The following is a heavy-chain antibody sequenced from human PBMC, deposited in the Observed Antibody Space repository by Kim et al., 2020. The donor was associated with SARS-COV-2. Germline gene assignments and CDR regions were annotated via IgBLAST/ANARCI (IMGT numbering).Heavy chain of an antibody. Sequence: SETLSLTCTVSGGSISSSSYYWGWIRQPPGKGLEWIGSIYYSGSTYYNPSLKSRVTISVDTSKNQFSLKLSSVTAADTAVYYCARAYRLMITFGGVIASPDYFDYWGQGTLVTVSS. CDR1: GGSISSSSYY. CDR2: IYYSGST. D-gene: IGHD3-16*02. CDR3: ARAYRLMITFGGVIASPDYFDY. J-gene: IGHJ4*02. V-gene: IGHV4-39*07.